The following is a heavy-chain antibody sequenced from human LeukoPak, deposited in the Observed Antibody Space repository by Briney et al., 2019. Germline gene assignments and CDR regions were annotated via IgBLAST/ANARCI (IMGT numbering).Heavy chain of an antibody. J-gene: IGHJ6*03. CDR3: TRAGGLVRGVHYYYYMDV. CDR1: GFTFSSYG. Sequence: GGSLRLSCAASGFTFSSYGMHWVRQAPGKGLEWVAFIRYDGSNKYYADSVKGRFTISRDNSKNTLSLQMNSLRPEDTAVYYCTRAGGLVRGVHYYYYMDVWGKGTTVTISS. D-gene: IGHD3-10*01. CDR2: IRYDGSNK. V-gene: IGHV3-30*02.